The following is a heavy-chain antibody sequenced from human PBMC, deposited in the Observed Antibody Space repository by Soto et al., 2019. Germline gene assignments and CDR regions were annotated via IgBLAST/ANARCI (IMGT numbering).Heavy chain of an antibody. CDR3: VGGGGWDIVTTPGY. V-gene: IGHV3-23*01. CDR2: ISGSGYNT. D-gene: IGHD5-12*01. CDR1: GFTFSSYA. Sequence: EVQLLESGGGLVQPGGSLRLSCAASGFTFSSYAMSWVRQAPGKGLEWVSAISGSGYNTYYADSVKGRFTISRDNSKNTLYLQMNSLRAEDTAVYYCVGGGGWDIVTTPGYWGQGTLVTVSS. J-gene: IGHJ4*02.